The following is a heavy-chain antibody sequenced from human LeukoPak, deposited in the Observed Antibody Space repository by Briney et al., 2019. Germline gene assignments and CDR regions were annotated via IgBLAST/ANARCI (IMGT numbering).Heavy chain of an antibody. CDR3: VKNDGWFHLAQ. D-gene: IGHD6-19*01. J-gene: IGHJ4*02. CDR1: GGSISSYY. CDR2: IKTDGSET. Sequence: ETLSLTCTVSGGSISSYYWSWIRQPPGKGLEWVGHIKTDGSETYYLDSLKGRISISRDNTNNALYLQMNSLRVEGTAIYYCVKNDGWFHLAQWGQGTLVTVSS. V-gene: IGHV3-7*03.